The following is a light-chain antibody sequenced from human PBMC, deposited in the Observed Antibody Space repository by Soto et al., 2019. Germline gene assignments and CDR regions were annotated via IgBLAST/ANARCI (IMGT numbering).Light chain of an antibody. Sequence: DIHMTQSPSSLSASVGDRVTITCRASQGISSLAWYQQRPGKVPKVLIYAASTLHSGVPSRFSGSGSGTDFTLIISNVQPEDVATYYCQNYYNAPETFGQGTKVEIK. CDR3: QNYYNAPET. V-gene: IGKV1-27*01. J-gene: IGKJ1*01. CDR2: AAS. CDR1: QGISS.